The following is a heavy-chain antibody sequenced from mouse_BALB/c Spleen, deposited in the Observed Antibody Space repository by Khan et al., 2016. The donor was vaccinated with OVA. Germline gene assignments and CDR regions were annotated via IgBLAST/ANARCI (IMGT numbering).Heavy chain of an antibody. CDR2: IDPYDSET. CDR3: ARNPFAY. CDR1: GYTFTSYW. Sequence: QVQLQQPGTELVRPGTSVKLSCKASGYTFTSYWMNWIKQRPEQCLEWIGRIDPYDSETHYNQKFKDKATLTVDKSSNTAYMQLTSLTSEDSAVYYCARNPFAYWGQGTLVTVSA. J-gene: IGHJ3*01. V-gene: IGHV1-52*01.